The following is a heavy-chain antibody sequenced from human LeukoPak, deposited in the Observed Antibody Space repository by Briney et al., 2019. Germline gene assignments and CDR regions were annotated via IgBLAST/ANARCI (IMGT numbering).Heavy chain of an antibody. CDR2: INPNSGGT. CDR3: ARFRGHYDFWSANWFDP. V-gene: IGHV1-2*02. CDR1: GYTFTGYY. Sequence: ASVKVSCKASGYTFTGYYMHWVRQAPGQGLEWMGWINPNSGGTNYAQKFQGRVTMTRDTSISTAYMELSRLRSDDTAVYYCARFRGHYDFWSANWFDPWGQGTLVTVSS. J-gene: IGHJ5*02. D-gene: IGHD3-3*01.